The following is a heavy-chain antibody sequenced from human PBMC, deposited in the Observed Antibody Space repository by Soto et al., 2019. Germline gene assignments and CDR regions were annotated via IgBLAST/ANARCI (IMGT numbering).Heavy chain of an antibody. CDR2: INPSGGAT. V-gene: IGHV1-46*01. J-gene: IGHJ4*02. CDR1: GYTFRNYY. Sequence: GASVKVSCKASGYTFRNYYIHWVRQAPGQGLEWMGLINPSGGATSYSQRFQGRVTITKDSSTSTVYMKLSSLGSEDTAVYYCGRAFDRSGLYWGQGTLVTVSS. CDR3: GRAFDRSGLY. D-gene: IGHD3-22*01.